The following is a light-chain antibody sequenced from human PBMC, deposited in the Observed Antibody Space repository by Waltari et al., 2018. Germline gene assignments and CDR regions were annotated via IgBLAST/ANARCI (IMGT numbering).Light chain of an antibody. V-gene: IGKV3-11*01. CDR2: YAS. CDR1: QSVSSY. Sequence: EIVLTQSPATLSLSPGERATLSCRASQSVSSYLAWYQQKPGQAPRLLTYYASNRATGIPARFSGSGSGTDFTLTISSLEPEDFAVYYCQQRSNWPPSATFGQGTRLEIK. J-gene: IGKJ5*01. CDR3: QQRSNWPPSAT.